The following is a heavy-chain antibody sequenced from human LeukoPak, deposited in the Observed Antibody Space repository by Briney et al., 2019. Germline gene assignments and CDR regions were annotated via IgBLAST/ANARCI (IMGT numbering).Heavy chain of an antibody. D-gene: IGHD1-1*01. CDR3: AKKRVITTPDAIDWYFDL. V-gene: IGHV3-23*01. CDR2: LSGSGGAT. Sequence: PGGSLRLSCAASGFTFSNYAMAWVRQAPGKGLEWVSILSGSGGATYYADSVKGRFTISRDNSENTLFLLMNNLGAEDTALYYCAKKRVITTPDAIDWYFDLWGRGTLVTVSS. CDR1: GFTFSNYA. J-gene: IGHJ2*01.